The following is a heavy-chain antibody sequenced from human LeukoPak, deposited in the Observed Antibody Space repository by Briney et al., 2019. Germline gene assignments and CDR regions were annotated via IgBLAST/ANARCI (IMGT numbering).Heavy chain of an antibody. Sequence: SETLSLTCAVYGGSFSGYYWSWIRQPPGKGLEWIGEINHSGSTNYNPSLKSRVTISVDTSKNQFSLKLSSVTAADTAVYYCARMNPGVVYYYYYYYMDVWGKGTTVTVSS. D-gene: IGHD3-3*01. CDR2: INHSGST. CDR1: GGSFSGYY. J-gene: IGHJ6*03. CDR3: ARMNPGVVYYYYYYYMDV. V-gene: IGHV4-34*01.